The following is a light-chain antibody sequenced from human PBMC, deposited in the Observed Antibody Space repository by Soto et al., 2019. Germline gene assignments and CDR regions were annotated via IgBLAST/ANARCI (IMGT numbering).Light chain of an antibody. CDR1: QSVSSSY. Sequence: EIVLTQSAATLSLSPGEGATLSCRASQSVSSSYLAWYQQKPGQAPRLLIYGASSRATGIPDRFSGSGSGTEFNLTISSLQPDDFATYYCQHYNSYSEAFGKGTKVDIK. V-gene: IGKV3-20*01. CDR2: GAS. J-gene: IGKJ1*01. CDR3: QHYNSYSEA.